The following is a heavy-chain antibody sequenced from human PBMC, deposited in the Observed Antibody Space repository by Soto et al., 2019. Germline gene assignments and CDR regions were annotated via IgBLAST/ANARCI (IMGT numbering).Heavy chain of an antibody. V-gene: IGHV1-69*06. CDR3: ARRQSNGYNRYFDS. CDR2: TIPTVGAG. CDR1: GGTFSSNP. D-gene: IGHD5-12*01. Sequence: ASVKVSCKASGGTFSSNPISWMRQAPGQGLEWVGGTIPTVGAGSYAQRFQGRVTITAGKSTNTAYMELSNLRPEDTAVYYCARRQSNGYNRYFDSWGQGTLVTVSS. J-gene: IGHJ4*02.